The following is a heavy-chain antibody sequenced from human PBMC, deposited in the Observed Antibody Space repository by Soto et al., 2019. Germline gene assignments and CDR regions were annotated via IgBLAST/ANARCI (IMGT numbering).Heavy chain of an antibody. Sequence: EVQLLESGGGLVQPGGSLRLSCAASGFTFSSYAMSWVRQAPGKGLEWVSAISGSGGRTCYADSGKGRFTISRDNSKNTLYLQMNSLRAEDTAVYYCAKDLSYYYDSSGYYPLWGQGTLVTVSS. D-gene: IGHD3-22*01. CDR3: AKDLSYYYDSSGYYPL. V-gene: IGHV3-23*01. CDR2: ISGSGGRT. J-gene: IGHJ4*02. CDR1: GFTFSSYA.